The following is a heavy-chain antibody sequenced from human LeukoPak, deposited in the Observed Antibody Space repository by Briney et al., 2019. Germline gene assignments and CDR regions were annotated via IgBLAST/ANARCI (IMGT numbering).Heavy chain of an antibody. V-gene: IGHV4-59*08. D-gene: IGHD3-10*01. Sequence: SETLSLTCTVSGGSISSYYWSWIRQPPGKGLEWIGYIYYSGSTNYNPSLKSRVTISVDTSKNQFSLKLSSVTAADTAVYYCARLLAGDSCYYYYGMDVWGQGTTVTVSS. CDR3: ARLLAGDSCYYYYGMDV. CDR2: IYYSGST. J-gene: IGHJ6*02. CDR1: GGSISSYY.